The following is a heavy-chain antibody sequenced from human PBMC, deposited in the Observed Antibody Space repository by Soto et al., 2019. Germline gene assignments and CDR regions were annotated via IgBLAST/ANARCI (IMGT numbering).Heavy chain of an antibody. CDR1: GFTFDDYG. CDR2: INWNGGST. J-gene: IGHJ4*02. V-gene: IGHV3-20*04. Sequence: SLRLSCAASGFTFDDYGMSWVRQAPGKGLEWVSGINWNGGSTGYADSVKGRFTISRVNAKNSLYLQMNSLRAEDTALYYCARDLSGYVPFDYWGQGTLVTVSS. D-gene: IGHD5-12*01. CDR3: ARDLSGYVPFDY.